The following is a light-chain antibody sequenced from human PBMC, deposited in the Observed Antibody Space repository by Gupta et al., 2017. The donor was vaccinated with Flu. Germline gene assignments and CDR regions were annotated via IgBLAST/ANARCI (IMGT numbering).Light chain of an antibody. CDR3: MQFLQTPYT. J-gene: IGKJ2*01. Sequence: DIVLTQSPLSLPVTPGAPASISSRSTQSLLQSDGRDYLAWFVQKPGQSPRLLIHLGSSRASGVPDRFSGSGSGTDFTLRISRVEAEDVGIYYCMQFLQTPYTFGQGTKLDIK. V-gene: IGKV2-28*01. CDR2: LGS. CDR1: QSLLQSDGRDY.